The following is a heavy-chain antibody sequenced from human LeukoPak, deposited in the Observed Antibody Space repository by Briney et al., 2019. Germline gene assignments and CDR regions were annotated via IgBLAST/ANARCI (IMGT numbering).Heavy chain of an antibody. CDR1: GFTFSRYW. J-gene: IGHJ6*02. D-gene: IGHD3-16*01. Sequence: SGGSLRLSCAAPGFTFSRYWMNWVRQAPGKGLVWVSRINSDGSSTTYADSVKGRFTISRDNAKNTLYLQMNSLRAEDTAVYYCARPYYYYGMDVWGQGTTVTVSS. CDR3: ARPYYYYGMDV. V-gene: IGHV3-74*01. CDR2: INSDGSST.